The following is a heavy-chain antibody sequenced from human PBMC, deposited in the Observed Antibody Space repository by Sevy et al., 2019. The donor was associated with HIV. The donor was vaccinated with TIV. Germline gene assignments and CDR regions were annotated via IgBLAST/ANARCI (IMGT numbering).Heavy chain of an antibody. CDR2: ISGSGGST. Sequence: GGSLRLSCAASGFSFSSYAMSWVRQTPGKGLEWDSAISGSGGSTYYADSVKSRFTISRDNSKNTLYLQMNSLIAEDTAVYYCAIGGFTMVRGVFDYWGQGTLVTVSS. CDR1: GFSFSSYA. J-gene: IGHJ4*02. V-gene: IGHV3-23*01. D-gene: IGHD3-10*01. CDR3: AIGGFTMVRGVFDY.